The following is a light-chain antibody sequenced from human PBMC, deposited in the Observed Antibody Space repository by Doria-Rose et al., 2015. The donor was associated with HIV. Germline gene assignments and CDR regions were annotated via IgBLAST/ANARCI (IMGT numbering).Light chain of an antibody. CDR1: SSTLGHHY. CDR2: KND. V-gene: IGLV1-51*02. Sequence: KVTISCSGSSSTLGHHYVSWYQLLPGTAPKLLIYKNDKRPSGIPDRFSGSKSGTSATLGITGLQTGDEADYYCGTWDTSLGTGGVFGTGTKVTVL. CDR3: GTWDTSLGTGGV. J-gene: IGLJ1*01.